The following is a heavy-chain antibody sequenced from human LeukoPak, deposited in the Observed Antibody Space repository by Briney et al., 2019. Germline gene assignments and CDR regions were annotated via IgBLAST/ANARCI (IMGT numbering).Heavy chain of an antibody. Sequence: NPGGSLRLSCAGSGFIFNDAWMSWVRQAPGKGLEWVGRIKRESEGGTTDYGAPVKGRFIISRDDSKNTVYLQMNSLRTEDTAVYYCITGQGKTDDDYWGQGTLVTVSS. CDR1: GFIFNDAW. CDR2: IKRESEGGTT. J-gene: IGHJ4*02. D-gene: IGHD1-1*01. CDR3: ITGQGKTDDDY. V-gene: IGHV3-15*01.